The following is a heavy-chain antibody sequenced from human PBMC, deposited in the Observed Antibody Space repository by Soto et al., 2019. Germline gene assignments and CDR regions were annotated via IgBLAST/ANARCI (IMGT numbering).Heavy chain of an antibody. J-gene: IGHJ6*02. V-gene: IGHV1-18*01. CDR2: ISAYNGNT. D-gene: IGHD4-17*01. CDR3: AIDGDYGTYYYYGMDV. Sequence: ASVKVSCKASGYTFTSYGISWVRQAPGQGLEWMGWISAYNGNTNYAQKLQGRVTMTTDTSTSTAYMELRSLRSDDTAVYYCAIDGDYGTYYYYGMDVWGQGTTVTVSS. CDR1: GYTFTSYG.